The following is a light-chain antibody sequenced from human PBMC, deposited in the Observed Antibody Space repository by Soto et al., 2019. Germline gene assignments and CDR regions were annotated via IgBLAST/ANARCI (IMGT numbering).Light chain of an antibody. CDR3: HQRNLWPRT. J-gene: IGKJ1*01. Sequence: EIVLTQSPATLSLSPGERATLSCRASQSVSSYLAWYQQKPGQAPRLLIYDASNRATGIPARFSGSGSGTDFTLTSRGLEPEDFAVYYGHQRNLWPRTFGQGTKVEIK. CDR1: QSVSSY. V-gene: IGKV3-11*01. CDR2: DAS.